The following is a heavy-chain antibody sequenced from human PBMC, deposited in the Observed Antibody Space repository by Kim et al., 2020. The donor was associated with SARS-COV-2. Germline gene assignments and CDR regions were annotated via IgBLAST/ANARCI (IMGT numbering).Heavy chain of an antibody. D-gene: IGHD3-9*01. V-gene: IGHV3-15*01. J-gene: IGHJ4*02. CDR2: IKSNSDGGAT. CDR3: VSFRLGY. CDR1: GFTFNNAW. Sequence: GGSLSLSCAASGFTFNNAWMTWVRQAPGKGLEWVGRIKSNSDGGATDYAASVRGRFTILRDDSKDMRHLQMNSLNTEDTAVYYCVSFRLGYWGQGTLVTVSS.